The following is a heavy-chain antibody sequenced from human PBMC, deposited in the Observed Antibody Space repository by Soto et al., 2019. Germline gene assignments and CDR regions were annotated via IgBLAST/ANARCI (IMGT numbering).Heavy chain of an antibody. D-gene: IGHD2-2*01. CDR1: GFTFSSYT. J-gene: IGHJ3*01. Sequence: GGSLSLSCAASGFTFSSYTVNWVRQAPGGGLEWVSSSSSSSALMYYTHSVKGRFNISRDNAKRSLYLQKNSLRAEDTAVYYCARLPARTDAFDLWGQGTMVTVSS. CDR2: SSSSSALM. V-gene: IGHV3-21*01. CDR3: ARLPARTDAFDL.